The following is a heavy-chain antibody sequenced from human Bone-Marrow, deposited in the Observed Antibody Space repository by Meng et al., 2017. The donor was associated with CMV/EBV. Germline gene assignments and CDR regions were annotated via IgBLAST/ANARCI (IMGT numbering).Heavy chain of an antibody. J-gene: IGHJ4*02. CDR3: AREGTIFGAELYYFDY. CDR1: GFTFSSYW. CDR2: IKQDGSEK. V-gene: IGHV3-7*01. Sequence: WGSLRLSCAAYGFTFSSYWMSWVRQAPGKGLEWVAKIKQDGSEKYYVDSVKGRFTISRDNAKNSRYMQMNSLRAEVTAVYYGAREGTIFGAELYYFDYWGQGTRVTVSS. D-gene: IGHD3-3*01.